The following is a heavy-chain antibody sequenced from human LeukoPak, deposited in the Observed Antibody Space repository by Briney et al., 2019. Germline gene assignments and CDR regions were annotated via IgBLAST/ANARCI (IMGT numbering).Heavy chain of an antibody. V-gene: IGHV4-39*01. D-gene: IGHD6-19*01. CDR2: IYYSGYT. CDR3: AVSSTGWYNYFDY. Sequence: SETLSLTCTVSGGSISSSSYYWGWIRQPPGKGLEWIGSIYYSGYTYYNPSLKSRVTISVDMSKNQFSLKLSSVTAADTAVYYCAVSSTGWYNYFDYWGQGIQVIVSS. J-gene: IGHJ4*02. CDR1: GGSISSSSYY.